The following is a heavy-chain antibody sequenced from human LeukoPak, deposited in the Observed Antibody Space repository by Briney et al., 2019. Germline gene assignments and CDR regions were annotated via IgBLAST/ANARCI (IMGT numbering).Heavy chain of an antibody. V-gene: IGHV4-34*01. CDR3: ARHGTWWLRPVFDY. D-gene: IGHD5-12*01. CDR2: INHSGST. CDR1: GGSFSGYY. Sequence: PSETLSLTCAVYGGSFSGYYWSWIRQPPGKGLEWIGEINHSGSTNYNPSLKSRVTISVDTSKNQFSLKLSSVTAADTAVYYCARHGTWWLRPVFDYWGQGTLVTVSS. J-gene: IGHJ4*02.